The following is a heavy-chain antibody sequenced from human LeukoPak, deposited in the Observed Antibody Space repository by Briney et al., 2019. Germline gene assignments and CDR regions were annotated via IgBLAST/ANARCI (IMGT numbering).Heavy chain of an antibody. Sequence: GGSLRLSRVISAFTLGSNWMSWVRQARGKGLECVANINPDGSVKYYVDSVEGRFTISRDNAKNSLYLQMNSLRVEDTAVYFCARGDSGDWPFDPWVQGTLVTVSS. CDR2: INPDGSVK. J-gene: IGHJ5*02. CDR1: AFTLGSNW. V-gene: IGHV3-7*01. D-gene: IGHD6-19*01. CDR3: ARGDSGDWPFDP.